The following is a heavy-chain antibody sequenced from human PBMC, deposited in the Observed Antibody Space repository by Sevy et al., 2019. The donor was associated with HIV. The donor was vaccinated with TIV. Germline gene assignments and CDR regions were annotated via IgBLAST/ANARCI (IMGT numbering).Heavy chain of an antibody. CDR3: AKDECGGNCYFDF. CDR2: IWFFGTGK. Sequence: GGSLRLSCAASGFNCSEHGMHWVRQAPGKGLEWVAVIWFFGTGKYYGDSVKGRFTISRDNSKNTLYLQMDSLRPDDTAMYYCAKDECGGNCYFDFWGQGTLVTVSS. D-gene: IGHD2-21*02. CDR1: GFNCSEHG. V-gene: IGHV3-33*03. J-gene: IGHJ4*02.